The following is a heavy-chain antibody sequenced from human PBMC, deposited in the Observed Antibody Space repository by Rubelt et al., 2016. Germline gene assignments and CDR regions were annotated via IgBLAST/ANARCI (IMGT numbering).Heavy chain of an antibody. CDR1: GFTVSSNY. D-gene: IGHD1-1*01. CDR2: IYRGGDT. J-gene: IGHJ4*02. Sequence: EVQLVESGGGLVKPGGSLRLSCAASGFTVSSNYMSWVRQAPGKGLEWVSVIYRGGDTHYADSVKGRFTISRDNSKNTLYLQMNSLKTEDTAVYYCTTESPVTQNGLFDNWGQGTLVTVSS. V-gene: IGHV3-66*01. CDR3: TTESPVTQNGLFDN.